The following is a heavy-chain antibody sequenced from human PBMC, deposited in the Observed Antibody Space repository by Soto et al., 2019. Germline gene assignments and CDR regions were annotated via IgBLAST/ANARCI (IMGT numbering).Heavy chain of an antibody. CDR3: ARVNGDQYYYYYYMDV. D-gene: IGHD4-17*01. Sequence: SETLSLTCTVSGGSISSYYWSWIRQPPGKGLEWIGYIYYSGSTNYNPSLKSRVTISVDTSKNQFSLKLSSVTAADTAVYYCARVNGDQYYYYYYMDVWGKGTTVTVSS. V-gene: IGHV4-59*01. CDR2: IYYSGST. J-gene: IGHJ6*03. CDR1: GGSISSYY.